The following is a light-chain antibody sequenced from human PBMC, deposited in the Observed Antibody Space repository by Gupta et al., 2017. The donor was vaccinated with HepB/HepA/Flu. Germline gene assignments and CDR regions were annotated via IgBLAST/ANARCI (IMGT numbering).Light chain of an antibody. CDR3: QQSYSTPQLT. V-gene: IGKV1-39*01. Sequence: DIQMTQSPSSLSASVGDRVTITCRASQSISSYLNWYQQKPGKAPKLLIYAASSLQSGVPSRFSGSGSGTDFTLTISRRQPEDFATYYCQQSYSTPQLTFGGGTKVEIK. J-gene: IGKJ4*01. CDR1: QSISSY. CDR2: AAS.